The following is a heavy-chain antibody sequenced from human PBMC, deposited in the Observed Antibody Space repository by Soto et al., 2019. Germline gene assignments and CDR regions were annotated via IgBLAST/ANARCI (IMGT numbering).Heavy chain of an antibody. V-gene: IGHV3-48*03. CDR1: GFTFSSYE. Sequence: GGSLRLFCAASGFTFSSYEMNWVRQAPGKGLEWVSYISSSGSTIYYADSVKGRFTISRDNAKNSLYLQMNSLRAEDTAVYYCARDRPIAVAGPLDYWGQGTLVTVSS. CDR2: ISSSGSTI. D-gene: IGHD6-19*01. CDR3: ARDRPIAVAGPLDY. J-gene: IGHJ4*02.